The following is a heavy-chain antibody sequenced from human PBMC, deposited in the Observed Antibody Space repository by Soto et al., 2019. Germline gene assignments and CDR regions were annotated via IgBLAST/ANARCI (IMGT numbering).Heavy chain of an antibody. J-gene: IGHJ5*02. CDR2: IYYSGST. V-gene: IGHV4-59*12. Sequence: PSETLSLTCTVSGGSISNYDWSWIRQPPGKGLEWIGYIYYSGSTNYNPSLKSRVTISVDTSKNQFSLKLSSVTAADTAVYYCARERPDGSRLDPWGQGTLVTVS. CDR1: GGSISNYD. D-gene: IGHD6-13*01. CDR3: ARERPDGSRLDP.